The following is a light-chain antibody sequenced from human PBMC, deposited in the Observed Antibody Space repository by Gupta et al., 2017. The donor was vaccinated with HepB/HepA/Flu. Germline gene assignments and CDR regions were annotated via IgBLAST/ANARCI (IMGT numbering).Light chain of an antibody. CDR3: SSYATYSTVV. J-gene: IGLJ2*01. V-gene: IGLV2-23*02. Sequence: QSALTQPASVSGSPGQSITISCTGTSSDVGIYNLISWYQQHPGKAPKLIIYEVSQRPSGVSNRFSGSKSGNTASLTISGLQTEDEADYYCSSYATYSTVVFGGGTKLTVL. CDR1: SSDVGIYNL. CDR2: EVS.